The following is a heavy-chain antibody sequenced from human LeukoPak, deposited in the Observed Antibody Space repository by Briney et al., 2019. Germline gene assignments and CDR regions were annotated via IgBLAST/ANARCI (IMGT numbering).Heavy chain of an antibody. CDR3: ARDYGGRWLQLRDYYYGMDA. D-gene: IGHD5-24*01. CDR2: VSYDGSNK. J-gene: IGHJ6*02. V-gene: IGHV3-30-3*01. CDR1: GFTFSSYA. Sequence: PGRSLRLSCAASGFTFSSYAMHWVRQAPGKGLEWVAVVSYDGSNKYYADSVKGRFTISRDNSKNTLYLQMNSLRAEDTAVYYCARDYGGRWLQLRDYYYGMDAWGQGTTVTVSS.